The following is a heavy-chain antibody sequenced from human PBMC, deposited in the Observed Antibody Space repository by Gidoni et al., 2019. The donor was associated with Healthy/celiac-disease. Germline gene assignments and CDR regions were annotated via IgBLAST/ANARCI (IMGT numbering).Heavy chain of an antibody. CDR1: GASFSIATYY. Sequence: QVQLQESGPGLVKPSQTLSLPCTVPGASFSIATYYWSWIRQPPGKGLEWIGHIPPTGNTKYNPSLKSRVAMSVATSKNQFSLKLSSVTAADTAIYYCARDWGIEGGIDVWGQGTTVIVSS. J-gene: IGHJ6*02. CDR3: ARDWGIEGGIDV. V-gene: IGHV4-61*02. CDR2: IPPTGNT. D-gene: IGHD3-16*01.